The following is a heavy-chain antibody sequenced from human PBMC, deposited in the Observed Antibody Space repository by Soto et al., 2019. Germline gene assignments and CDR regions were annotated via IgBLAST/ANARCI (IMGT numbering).Heavy chain of an antibody. Sequence: GGSLRRSXRFSGFESGAYALTWVRQAPGKGLEWVALTTSPTYGGTTEYAASVKGRFSISRDHSKSVAYLQMNSLQIEDTAIYFCTRDGDYYGMDVWGQGTTVTVSS. CDR1: GFESGAYA. J-gene: IGHJ6*02. CDR2: TTSPTYGGTT. V-gene: IGHV3-49*04. CDR3: TRDGDYYGMDV.